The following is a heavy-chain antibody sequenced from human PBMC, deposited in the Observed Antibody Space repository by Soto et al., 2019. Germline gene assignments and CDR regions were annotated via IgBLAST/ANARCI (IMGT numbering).Heavy chain of an antibody. CDR1: GYSFTSYW. J-gene: IGHJ4*02. CDR2: IDPSDSYT. D-gene: IGHD6-13*01. CDR3: ASDSSSWYRFDY. V-gene: IGHV5-10-1*01. Sequence: ESLKISCKGSGYSFTSYWISWVRQMPGKGLEWMGRIDPSDSYTNYSPSFQGHVTISADKSISTAYLQWSSLKASDTAMYYCASDSSSWYRFDYWGQGTLVTVSS.